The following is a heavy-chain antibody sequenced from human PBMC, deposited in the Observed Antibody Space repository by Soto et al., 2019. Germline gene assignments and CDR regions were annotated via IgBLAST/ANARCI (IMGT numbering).Heavy chain of an antibody. D-gene: IGHD2-2*02. J-gene: IGHJ4*02. CDR1: GFTFSSYG. V-gene: IGHV3-33*01. CDR2: IWYDGSNK. CDR3: ARDGGRVVPAAIMVGIDY. Sequence: QVQLVESGGGVVQPGRSLRLSCAASGFTFSSYGMHWVRQAPGKGLEWVAVIWYDGSNKYYADSVKGRFTISRDNSKNTXALQMNSLRAEDTAVYYCARDGGRVVPAAIMVGIDYWGQGTLVTVSS.